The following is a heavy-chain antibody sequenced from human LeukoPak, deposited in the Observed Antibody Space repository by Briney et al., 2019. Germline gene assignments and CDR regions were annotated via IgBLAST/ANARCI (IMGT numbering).Heavy chain of an antibody. CDR1: GYSFTSYW. J-gene: IGHJ4*02. Sequence: GESLKISCKGGGYSFTSYWIGWVRQMPGKGLGWMGIIYPGDSDTRYSPSFQGQVTISADKSISTAYLQWSSLKASDTAMYYCARRVFSSGWFCFDYWGQGTLVTVSS. CDR2: IYPGDSDT. D-gene: IGHD6-19*01. V-gene: IGHV5-51*01. CDR3: ARRVFSSGWFCFDY.